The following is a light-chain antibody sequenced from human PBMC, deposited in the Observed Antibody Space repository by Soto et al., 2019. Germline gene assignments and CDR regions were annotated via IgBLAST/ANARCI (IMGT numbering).Light chain of an antibody. CDR1: QTVRNNY. Sequence: PGERAPLSCRASQTVRNNYLAWYQQKPGQAPRLLIYDASSRATGIPDRFSGGGSWTDFTRTISSLEPEEFAVYYCQQHSNWPPAITFGQGTRLEIK. V-gene: IGKV3D-20*02. CDR2: DAS. CDR3: QQHSNWPPAIT. J-gene: IGKJ5*01.